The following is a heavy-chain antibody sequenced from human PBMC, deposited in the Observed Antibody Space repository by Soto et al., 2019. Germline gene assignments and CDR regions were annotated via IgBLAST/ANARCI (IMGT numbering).Heavy chain of an antibody. CDR1: GGTFSGYA. V-gene: IGHV1-69*01. D-gene: IGHD1-20*01. CDR3: AIVPISITVTTSSEDVQH. Sequence: QAQLMQSGAEVKKPGSSVKVSCKASGGTFSGYAISWVRQAPGQGLEWMGGLVPLLGITNYAQKLQGRITIAAYDSMGGAYIDLRILRSEDTAVYYGAIVPISITVTTSSEDVQHGGEGTLVSVSS. CDR2: LVPLLGIT. J-gene: IGHJ1*01.